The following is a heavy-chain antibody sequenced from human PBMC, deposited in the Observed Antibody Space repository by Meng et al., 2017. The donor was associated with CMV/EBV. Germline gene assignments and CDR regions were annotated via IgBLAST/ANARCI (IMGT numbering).Heavy chain of an antibody. CDR3: ARAIVLMVYAENWFDP. CDR2: IYYSGST. J-gene: IGHJ5*02. CDR1: GGSISSSSYY. V-gene: IGHV4-39*07. Sequence: QLQLQESGPGLVKPSDTLSLTCTVSGGSISSSSYYWGWIRQPPGKGLEWIGSIYYSGSTYYNPSLKSRVTISVDTSKNQFSLKLSSVTAADTAVYYCARAIVLMVYAENWFDPWGQGTLVTVSS. D-gene: IGHD2-8*01.